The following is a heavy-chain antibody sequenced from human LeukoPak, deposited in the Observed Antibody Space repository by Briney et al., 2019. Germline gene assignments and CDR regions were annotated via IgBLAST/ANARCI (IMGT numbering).Heavy chain of an antibody. CDR3: ARVRVYYGSSGYDGGDAFDI. CDR1: GGSISSSNW. D-gene: IGHD3-22*01. J-gene: IGHJ3*02. CDR2: IYYSGST. V-gene: IGHV4-4*02. Sequence: SGTLSLTCAVSGGSISSSNWWSWVRQPPGKGLEWIGSIYYSGSTYYNPSLKSRVTISVDTSKNQFSLKLSSVTAADTAVYYCARVRVYYGSSGYDGGDAFDIWGQGTMVTVSS.